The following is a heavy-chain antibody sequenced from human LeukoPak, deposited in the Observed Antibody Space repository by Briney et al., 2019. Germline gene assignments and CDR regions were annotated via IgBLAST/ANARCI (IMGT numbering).Heavy chain of an antibody. V-gene: IGHV4-34*01. CDR2: INHSGST. CDR1: GGSFSGYY. CDR3: ARAAPGYMDV. Sequence: SETLSLTCAVYGGSFSGYYWSWIRQPPGKGLEWIGEINHSGSTNYNPSLKSRVTISVDTSKNQFSLKLSSVTAADTAVYYCARAAPGYMDVWGKGTTVTVSS. J-gene: IGHJ6*03.